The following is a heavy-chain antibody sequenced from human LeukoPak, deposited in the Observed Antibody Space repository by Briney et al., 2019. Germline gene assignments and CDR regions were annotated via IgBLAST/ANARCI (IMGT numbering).Heavy chain of an antibody. D-gene: IGHD1-7*01. J-gene: IGHJ4*02. V-gene: IGHV1-69*04. Sequence: SVKVSCKVSGGTFSSYAISWVRQAPGQGLEWMGRIIPILGIANYAQKFQGRVTITADKSTSTAYMELSSLGSEDTAVYYCARGGLELSFDYWGQGTLVTVSS. CDR3: ARGGLELSFDY. CDR1: GGTFSSYA. CDR2: IIPILGIA.